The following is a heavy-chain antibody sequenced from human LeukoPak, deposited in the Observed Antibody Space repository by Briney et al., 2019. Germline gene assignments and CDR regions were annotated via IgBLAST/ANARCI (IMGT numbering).Heavy chain of an antibody. CDR2: INPNSGET. Sequence: ASVKVSCKASGYPFTDYYMHWVRQAPGQGLEWMGWINPNSGETNYAQNSQGRVTMPRDTSTSTAYMDRSRLRSDGTTVYYRAREDTRGSSAFDIWGQGTMVTVSS. CDR1: GYPFTDYY. CDR3: AREDTRGSSAFDI. J-gene: IGHJ3*02. V-gene: IGHV1-2*02. D-gene: IGHD5-18*01.